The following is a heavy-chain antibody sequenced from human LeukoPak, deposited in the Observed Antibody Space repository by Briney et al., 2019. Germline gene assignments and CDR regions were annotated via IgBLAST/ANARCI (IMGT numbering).Heavy chain of an antibody. CDR3: ARGAVFTIFGVVSSDAFDI. Sequence: ASVKVSCKVSGYTLTELSMHWVRQAPGKGLEWMGGFDPEDGETIYAQKFQGRVTMTEDTSTDTAYMELSSLRSEDTAVYYCARGAVFTIFGVVSSDAFDIWGQGTMVTVSS. CDR2: FDPEDGET. CDR1: GYTLTELS. V-gene: IGHV1-24*01. D-gene: IGHD3-3*01. J-gene: IGHJ3*02.